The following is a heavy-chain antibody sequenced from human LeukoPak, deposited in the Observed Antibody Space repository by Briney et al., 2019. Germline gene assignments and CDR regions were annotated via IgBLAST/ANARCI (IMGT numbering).Heavy chain of an antibody. V-gene: IGHV4-59*01. CDR3: ARGSWIQSSPAIYYFDY. J-gene: IGHJ4*02. Sequence: SETLSLTCTVSGGSISSYYWSWIRQPPGKGLEWIGYIYYSGSIKYNPSLKSRVTMSVDTSKNQFSLKLSSVTAADTAVYYCARGSWIQSSPAIYYFDYWGQGTLVTVSS. CDR2: IYYSGSI. CDR1: GGSISSYY. D-gene: IGHD5-18*01.